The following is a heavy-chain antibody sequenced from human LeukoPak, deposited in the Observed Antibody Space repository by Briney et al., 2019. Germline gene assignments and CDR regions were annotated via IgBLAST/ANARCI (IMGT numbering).Heavy chain of an antibody. CDR3: AGREEDGY. CDR2: IYYSGST. J-gene: IGHJ4*02. CDR1: GGSISSSSYY. Sequence: SETLSLTCTVSGGSISSSSYYWGWIRQPPGKGLEWIGSIYYSGSTYDNPSLKRLVTISVDTSKNQFSLKLSSVTAADTAVYHCAGREEDGYWGQGTLVTVSS. V-gene: IGHV4-39*01.